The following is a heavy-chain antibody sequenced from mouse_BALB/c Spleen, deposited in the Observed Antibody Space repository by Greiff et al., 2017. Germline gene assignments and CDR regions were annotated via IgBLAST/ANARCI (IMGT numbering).Heavy chain of an antibody. V-gene: IGHV5-17*02. CDR1: GFTFSSFG. J-gene: IGHJ1*01. D-gene: IGHD1-1*01. CDR3: ATSTVVARDWYFDV. Sequence: EVQGVESGGGLVQPGGSRKLSCAASGFTFSSFGMHWVRQAPEKGLEWVAYISSGSSTIYYADTVKGRFTISRDNPKNTLFLQMTSLRSEDTAMYYCATSTVVARDWYFDVWGAGTTVTVSS. CDR2: ISSGSSTI.